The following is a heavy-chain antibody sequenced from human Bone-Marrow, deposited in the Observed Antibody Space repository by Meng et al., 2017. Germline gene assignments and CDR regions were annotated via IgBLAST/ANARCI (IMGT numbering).Heavy chain of an antibody. CDR2: IYHSGST. Sequence: QLQLQESGSGPLKPSQTLSLTCAVCGDSISSGGYFGSWIRQPPGKGLEWIGYIYHSGSTYFNPSLKSRVTVSVDRSKNQFSLNLSSVTAADTAVYYCARYSSSSLAFDFWGQGTLVTVSS. CDR1: GDSISSGGYF. V-gene: IGHV4-30-2*01. J-gene: IGHJ4*02. CDR3: ARYSSSSLAFDF. D-gene: IGHD6-6*01.